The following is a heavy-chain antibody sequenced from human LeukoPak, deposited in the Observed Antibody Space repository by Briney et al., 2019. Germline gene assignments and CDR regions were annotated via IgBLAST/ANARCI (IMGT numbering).Heavy chain of an antibody. CDR1: GFTFSSYA. D-gene: IGHD6-6*01. V-gene: IGHV3-30-3*01. J-gene: IGHJ4*02. Sequence: AGGSLRLSCAASGFTFSSYAMHWVRQAPGKGLEWVAVISYDGSNKYYADSVKGRFTISRDNSKNTLYLQMNSLRAEDTAVYYCVDIGSSPDLDYWGQGTLVTVSS. CDR2: ISYDGSNK. CDR3: VDIGSSPDLDY.